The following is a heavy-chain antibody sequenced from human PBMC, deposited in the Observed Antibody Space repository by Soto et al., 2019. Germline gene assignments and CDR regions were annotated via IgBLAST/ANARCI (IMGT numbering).Heavy chain of an antibody. J-gene: IGHJ5*02. Sequence: SPTLSLTCAISGDSVSGNSVAWNWIRLSPSRGLEWLGRTFYRSKWCYDYALSVKSRIVINPDISKNQFSLQLNSVTPEDTAIYYCARDTGNRYPFDPWGQGTLVTVSS. D-gene: IGHD1-1*01. CDR2: TFYRSKWCY. CDR1: GDSVSGNSVA. CDR3: ARDTGNRYPFDP. V-gene: IGHV6-1*01.